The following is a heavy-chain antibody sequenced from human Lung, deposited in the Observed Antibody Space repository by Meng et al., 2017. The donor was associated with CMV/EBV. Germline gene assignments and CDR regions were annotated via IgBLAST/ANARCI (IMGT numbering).Heavy chain of an antibody. V-gene: IGHV3-7*01. D-gene: IGHD3-22*01. CDR2: IKQVGSEK. CDR1: GFTFSSYS. Sequence: GESLKLSCAASGFTFSSYSMSWVRQAPGQGLEWVANIKQVGSEKYYVDSVKGRFTISRDNAKNSLYLQMNSLRAEDTAVYYCASGYYYDSKVVHYWGQGTLVTVSS. CDR3: ASGYYYDSKVVHY. J-gene: IGHJ4*01.